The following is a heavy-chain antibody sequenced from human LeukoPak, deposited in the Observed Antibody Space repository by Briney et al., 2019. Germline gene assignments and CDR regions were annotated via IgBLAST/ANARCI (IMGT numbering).Heavy chain of an antibody. V-gene: IGHV3-23*01. CDR2: ISGSGGST. Sequence: PGGSLRLSCAVSGITVSSNYMSWVRQAPGKGLEWVSAISGSGGSTYYADSVKGRFTISRDNSKNTLYLQMNSLRAEDTAVYYCAKGGYSYGQTYYFDYWGQGTLVTVSS. CDR3: AKGGYSYGQTYYFDY. CDR1: GITVSSNY. J-gene: IGHJ4*02. D-gene: IGHD5-18*01.